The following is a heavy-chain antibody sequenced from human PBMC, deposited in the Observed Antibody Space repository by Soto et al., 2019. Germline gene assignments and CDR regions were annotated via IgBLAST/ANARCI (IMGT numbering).Heavy chain of an antibody. V-gene: IGHV3-23*01. CDR1: GFTFTTFA. J-gene: IGHJ4*02. D-gene: IGHD4-17*01. CDR3: AKDPLTVTTGVLH. CDR2: VTGSGDIT. Sequence: EVQLLESGGGLVQPGGSLRLSCAASGFTFTTFAMSWVRPAPGKGLAWVSAVTGSGDITYYADSVKGRFTISRDNSRSTVYLQMSLLRTEVTAVYYCAKDPLTVTTGVLHWGKGALVTVSS.